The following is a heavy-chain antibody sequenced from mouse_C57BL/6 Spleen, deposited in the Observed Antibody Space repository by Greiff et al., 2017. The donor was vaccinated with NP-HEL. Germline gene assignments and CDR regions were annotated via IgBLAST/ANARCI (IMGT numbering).Heavy chain of an antibody. V-gene: IGHV5-12*01. Sequence: EVQGVESGGGLVQPGGSLKLSCAASGFTFSDYYMYWVRQTPEKRLEWVAYISNGGGSTYYPDTVKGRFTISRDNAKNTLYLQMSRLKSEDTAMYYCARRGLGLIYYAMDYWGQGTSVTVSS. D-gene: IGHD3-3*01. CDR1: GFTFSDYY. CDR3: ARRGLGLIYYAMDY. CDR2: ISNGGGST. J-gene: IGHJ4*01.